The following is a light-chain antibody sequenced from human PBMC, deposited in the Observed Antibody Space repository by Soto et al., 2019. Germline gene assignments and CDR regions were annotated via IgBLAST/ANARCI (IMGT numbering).Light chain of an antibody. CDR3: GAWDDSLSAV. CDR1: SSNIGNNY. CDR2: DNN. V-gene: IGLV1-51*01. Sequence: QSVLTQPPSVSAAPGQKVTISCSGSSSNIGNNYVSWYQQLPGTAPKLLIYDNNKRPSGIPDRFSGSKSGTSATPGITGLQTGDEADYYCGAWDDSLSAVFGGGTKVTVL. J-gene: IGLJ2*01.